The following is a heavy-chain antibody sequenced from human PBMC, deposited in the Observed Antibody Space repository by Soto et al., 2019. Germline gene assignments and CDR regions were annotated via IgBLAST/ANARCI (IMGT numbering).Heavy chain of an antibody. Sequence: ESGGGVVQPGTSLRLSCAASGFTLSTYAMHWVRQAPGKGLEWVAVIASDGSSQYYADSVKGRFTVSRDSPRSTLYLQMNSLRTEDTAVYFCARDGGSYWGQGTQVIVST. J-gene: IGHJ4*02. CDR3: ARDGGSY. D-gene: IGHD3-16*01. CDR2: IASDGSSQ. CDR1: GFTLSTYA. V-gene: IGHV3-30-3*01.